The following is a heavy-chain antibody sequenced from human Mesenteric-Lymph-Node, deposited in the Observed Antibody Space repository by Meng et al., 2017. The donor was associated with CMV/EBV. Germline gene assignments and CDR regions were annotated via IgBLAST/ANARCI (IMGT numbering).Heavy chain of an antibody. V-gene: IGHV3-7*01. CDR1: GFTFSSYW. J-gene: IGHJ6*02. CDR2: IKQDGSEK. Sequence: GESLKISCAASGFTFSSYWMSWVRQAPGKGLEWVANIKQDGSEKYYVDSVKGRFTISRDNAKNSLYLQMNSLRAEDTAVYYCARDLIPGGNFIYYYYYGMDVWGQETTVTVSS. D-gene: IGHD4-23*01. CDR3: ARDLIPGGNFIYYYYYGMDV.